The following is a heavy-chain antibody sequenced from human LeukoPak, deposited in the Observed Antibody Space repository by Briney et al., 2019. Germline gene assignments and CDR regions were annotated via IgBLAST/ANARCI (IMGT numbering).Heavy chain of an antibody. CDR1: GYTLTSYG. D-gene: IGHD2-21*01. CDR2: ISAYNGNT. V-gene: IGHV1-18*01. J-gene: IGHJ5*02. CDR3: ARDEEIDWFDP. Sequence: ASVKVSCKASGYTLTSYGISWVLQAPGQGLEWMGWISAYNGNTNYAQKLQGRVTMTTDTSTSTAYMELRSLRSDDTAVYYCARDEEIDWFDPWGQGTLVTVSS.